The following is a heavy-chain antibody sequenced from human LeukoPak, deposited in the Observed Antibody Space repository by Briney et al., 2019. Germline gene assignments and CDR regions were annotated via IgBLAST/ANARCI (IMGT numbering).Heavy chain of an antibody. D-gene: IGHD6-6*01. V-gene: IGHV1-2*02. CDR2: SSPNSGGS. Sequence: ASLKVSSMHSGYTFTAYYIHWLRQAPGQRPERMAWSSPNSGGSDFAHKFQGRITLTSDTSISTAYMELNRLISDDTAVYYCATRPAYSSSFDYWGQGSLVTVSS. J-gene: IGHJ4*02. CDR3: ATRPAYSSSFDY. CDR1: GYTFTAYY.